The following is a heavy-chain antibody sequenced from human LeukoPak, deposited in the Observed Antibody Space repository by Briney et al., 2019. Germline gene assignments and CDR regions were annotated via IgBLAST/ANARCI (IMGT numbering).Heavy chain of an antibody. CDR1: GGSLSNYY. Sequence: SETLSLTCTVSGGSLSNYYWNWIRQPAGKGLEWIVRVHSTGATHFNPAFASRLTMSEDPSKNQFSLKLRSMTAADTAIYFCARGDTSGATYFDYWGRGTLVTVSS. D-gene: IGHD1-26*01. CDR2: VHSTGAT. J-gene: IGHJ4*02. CDR3: ARGDTSGATYFDY. V-gene: IGHV4-4*07.